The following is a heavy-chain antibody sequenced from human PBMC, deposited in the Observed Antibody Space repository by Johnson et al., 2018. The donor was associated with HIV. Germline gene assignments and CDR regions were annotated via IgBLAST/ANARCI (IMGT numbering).Heavy chain of an antibody. CDR3: ARDGSQLADAFDI. Sequence: VQLVESGGGVVQPGRSLRLSCAASGFTFSSYAMLWVRQAPGKGLEWVAVISYDGSTKYYADSVKGRLTISRDNSKNTLYLQMNSLRAEDTAVYYCARDGSQLADAFDIWGQGTMVTVSS. CDR1: GFTFSSYA. V-gene: IGHV3-30*04. J-gene: IGHJ3*02. D-gene: IGHD6-6*01. CDR2: ISYDGSTK.